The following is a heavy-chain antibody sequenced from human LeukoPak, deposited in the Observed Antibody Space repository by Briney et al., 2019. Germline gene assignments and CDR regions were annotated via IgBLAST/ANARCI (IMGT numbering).Heavy chain of an antibody. J-gene: IGHJ5*02. V-gene: IGHV1-69*13. CDR3: ARAVVVPAAVNWFDP. CDR2: IIPIFGTA. Sequence: ASVKVSCKASGSTFSSYAISWVRQAPGQGLEWMGGIIPIFGTANYAQKFQGRVTITADESTSTAYMELSSLRSEDTAVYYCARAVVVPAAVNWFDPWGQGTLVTVSS. CDR1: GSTFSSYA. D-gene: IGHD2-2*01.